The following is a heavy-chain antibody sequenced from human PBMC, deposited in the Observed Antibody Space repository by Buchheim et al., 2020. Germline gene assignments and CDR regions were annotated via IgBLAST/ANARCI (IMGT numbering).Heavy chain of an antibody. Sequence: VQLLESGGGLVQPGGSLGLSCAASGFTFSSFAMTWVRQAPGRGLEWVSAISGSGGSTYYADFVKGRFTISRDNSKNTLYLQMNSLSPEDTAVYYCARSSSWPDYWGQGTL. CDR1: GFTFSSFA. CDR2: ISGSGGST. CDR3: ARSSSWPDY. J-gene: IGHJ4*02. V-gene: IGHV3-23*01. D-gene: IGHD6-13*01.